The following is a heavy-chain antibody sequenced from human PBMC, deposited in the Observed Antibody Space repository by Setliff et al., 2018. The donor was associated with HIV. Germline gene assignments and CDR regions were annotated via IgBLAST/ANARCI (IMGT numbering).Heavy chain of an antibody. Sequence: ASVKVSCKASGYTFTNYYMHWVRQAPGQGLEWMGWINPNSGGTNYAQKFQGRVTMTRDTSISTAYMELSSLRSEDTAVYYCTGWGSGWPQNYWGQGTLVTVSS. CDR3: TGWGSGWPQNY. J-gene: IGHJ4*02. V-gene: IGHV1-2*02. D-gene: IGHD6-19*01. CDR2: INPNSGGT. CDR1: GYTFTNYY.